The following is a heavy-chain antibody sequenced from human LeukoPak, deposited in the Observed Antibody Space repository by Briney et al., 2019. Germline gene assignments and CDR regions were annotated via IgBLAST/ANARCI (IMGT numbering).Heavy chain of an antibody. J-gene: IGHJ6*03. CDR3: ASNDCSSTSCYTGGEDYGYYYMDV. D-gene: IGHD2-2*02. V-gene: IGHV1-2*02. Sequence: ASVKLSCKASGYTFTSYAMHWVRQAPGQGLEWMGWINPNSGGTNYAQKFQGRVTMTRDTSISTAYMELSRLRSDDTAVYYCASNDCSSTSCYTGGEDYGYYYMDVWGKGTTVTVSS. CDR2: INPNSGGT. CDR1: GYTFTSYA.